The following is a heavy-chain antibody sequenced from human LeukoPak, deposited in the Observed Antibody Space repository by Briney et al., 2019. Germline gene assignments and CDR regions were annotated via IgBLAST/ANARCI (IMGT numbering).Heavy chain of an antibody. CDR3: ARAERDRFVFDI. J-gene: IGHJ3*02. V-gene: IGHV3-48*04. CDR2: ISSSGSTI. CDR1: GFTFSSYG. Sequence: GRSLRLSCAASGFTFSSYGMHWVRQAPGKGLEWVSYISSSGSTIYYADSVKGRFTISRDNAKNSLYLQMNSLRAEDTAVYYCARAERDRFVFDIWGQGTMVTVSS. D-gene: IGHD3-10*01.